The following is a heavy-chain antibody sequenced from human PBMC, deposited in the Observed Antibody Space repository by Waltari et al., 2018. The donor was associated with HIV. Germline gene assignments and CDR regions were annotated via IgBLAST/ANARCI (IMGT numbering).Heavy chain of an antibody. J-gene: IGHJ3*02. D-gene: IGHD2-2*01. Sequence: QVQLQESGPGLVKASETLSLTCTASGGSISSYYWSWIRQPAGKGLEWIGRIYTSGSTNYNSSLKSRVTMSIDTSKNQFFLKLSSVTAADTAVYYCAREYCSSTSCSPNGRLGAFDIWGQGTMVTVSS. CDR2: IYTSGST. V-gene: IGHV4-4*07. CDR1: GGSISSYY. CDR3: AREYCSSTSCSPNGRLGAFDI.